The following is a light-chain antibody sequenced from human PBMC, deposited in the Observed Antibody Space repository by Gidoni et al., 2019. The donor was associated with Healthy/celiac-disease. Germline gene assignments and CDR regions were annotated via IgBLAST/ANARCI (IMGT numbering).Light chain of an antibody. J-gene: IGLJ1*01. CDR1: KLGDKY. V-gene: IGLV3-1*01. CDR2: QDS. Sequence: SYELTQPPSVSVSPGQTASITCSADKLGDKYACWYQQKPGQSPVLVIYQDSKRPSGIPERFSGSNSGNTATLTISGTQAMDEADYYCQAWDSSVPVFGTGTKVTVL. CDR3: QAWDSSVPV.